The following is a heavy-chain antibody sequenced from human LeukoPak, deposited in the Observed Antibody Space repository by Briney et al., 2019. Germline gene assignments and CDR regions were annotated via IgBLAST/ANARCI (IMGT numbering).Heavy chain of an antibody. J-gene: IGHJ4*02. D-gene: IGHD3-3*01. V-gene: IGHV1-2*06. CDR3: ARGYDFWSGKGV. CDR2: INPNSGGT. CDR1: GYTFTGYY. Sequence: ASVKVSCKASGYTFTGYYMHWVRQASGQGLEWMGRINPNSGGTNYAQKFQGRVTMTRDTSISTAYMELSRLRSDDTAVYYCARGYDFWSGKGVWGQGTLATVSS.